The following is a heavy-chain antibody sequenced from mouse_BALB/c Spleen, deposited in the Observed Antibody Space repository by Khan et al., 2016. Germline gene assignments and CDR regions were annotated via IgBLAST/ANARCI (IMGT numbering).Heavy chain of an antibody. CDR1: GYSFTGYN. Sequence: VQLQQSGPELEKPGASVKISCKASGYSFTGYNMNWVKQSNGKSLEWIGNIDPYYGGTSYNQKFKGKATLTVDKSSSTAYMQLKSLTSEDSAVXSCRKGYGNYVNWYFDVWGAGTTVTVSS. J-gene: IGHJ1*01. CDR3: RKGYGNYVNWYFDV. V-gene: IGHV1-39*01. D-gene: IGHD2-1*01. CDR2: IDPYYGGT.